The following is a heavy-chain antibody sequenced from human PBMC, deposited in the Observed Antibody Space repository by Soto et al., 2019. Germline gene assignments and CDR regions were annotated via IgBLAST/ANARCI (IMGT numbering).Heavy chain of an antibody. CDR2: IYYSEST. Sequence: XXTLSLPCTVSGGSVSSGSYYWSSIRQPPGKGLEWIGYIYYSESTNYNPSLKSRVTISVDTSKNQFSLKLSSVTAEDTAVYYCARDSRSGYSYGYNDYWGQGTLVTVSS. D-gene: IGHD5-18*01. CDR1: GGSVSSGSYY. J-gene: IGHJ4*02. CDR3: ARDSRSGYSYGYNDY. V-gene: IGHV4-61*01.